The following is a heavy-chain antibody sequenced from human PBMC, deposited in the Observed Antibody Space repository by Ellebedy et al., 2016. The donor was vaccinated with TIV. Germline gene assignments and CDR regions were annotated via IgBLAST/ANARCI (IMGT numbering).Heavy chain of an antibody. V-gene: IGHV4-4*07. CDR1: GGSISNYY. CDR2: IYTSGNT. CDR3: ARDWQDRIDY. Sequence: SETLSLTCTVSGGSISNYYWSWIRQPAGKGLEWIGRIYTSGNTNYNPSLKSRVSMSVDTSKNQFSLILSSMTAADTAVYYCARDWQDRIDYWGQGTLVTVSS. J-gene: IGHJ4*02.